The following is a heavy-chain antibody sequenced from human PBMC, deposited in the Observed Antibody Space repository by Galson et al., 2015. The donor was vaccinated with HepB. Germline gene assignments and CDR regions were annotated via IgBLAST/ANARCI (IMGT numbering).Heavy chain of an antibody. D-gene: IGHD4-23*01. Sequence: SLRLSCAASGFSFSDYYMSWIRQAPGKGLEWVSYVSSSIDYTKYADSVKGRFTISRDNAKKSLYLQMNSLRAEDTAIYYCAIYGGSSYFDSWGQGTLVTVSS. CDR3: AIYGGSSYFDS. CDR1: GFSFSDYY. V-gene: IGHV3-11*06. CDR2: VSSSIDYT. J-gene: IGHJ4*02.